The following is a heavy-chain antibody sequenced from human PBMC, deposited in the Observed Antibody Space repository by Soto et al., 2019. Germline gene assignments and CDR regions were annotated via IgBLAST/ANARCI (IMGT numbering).Heavy chain of an antibody. V-gene: IGHV3-23*01. J-gene: IGHJ6*01. D-gene: IGHD3-3*01. CDR1: VCSFNIYA. CDR2: ISGSGGST. CDR3: AKDMSAFCSGKLYYYGMDV. Sequence: RRXACAASVCSFNIYAMGGVVQSPGKGPECVSGISGSGGSTYYADSVKGRLTISRDNSKNKLNIQMNSLRAEDTAVYYCAKDMSAFCSGKLYYYGMDVRGQRPT.